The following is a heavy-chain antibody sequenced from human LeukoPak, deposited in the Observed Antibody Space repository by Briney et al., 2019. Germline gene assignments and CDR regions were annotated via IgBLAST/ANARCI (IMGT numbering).Heavy chain of an antibody. V-gene: IGHV3-23*01. CDR2: LSGSGGTT. CDR3: AKMYNWNPGNWFDP. J-gene: IGHJ5*02. CDR1: GFTFSSYA. D-gene: IGHD1-20*01. Sequence: PGGSLRLSCAASGFTFSSYAMTWVRQAPGKGLEWVSALSGSGGTTYYADSVKGRFTISRDNSHNTLYLQMNSLRAEDTAIYYCAKMYNWNPGNWFDPWGQGTLVTVSS.